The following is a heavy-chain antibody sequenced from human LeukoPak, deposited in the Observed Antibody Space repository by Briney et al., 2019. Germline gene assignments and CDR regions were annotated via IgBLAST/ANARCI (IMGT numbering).Heavy chain of an antibody. J-gene: IGHJ4*02. V-gene: IGHV3-23*01. CDR1: GFTFSSYA. CDR2: ISGSGGST. CDR3: AKDEQWLVRGLWDY. Sequence: GGSLRLSCAASGFTFSSYAMSWVRQAPGKGLEWVSAISGSGGSTYYADSVKGRFTISRDNSKNTLYLQMNSLRAEDTAVYYCAKDEQWLVRGLWDYWGQGTLVTVSS. D-gene: IGHD6-19*01.